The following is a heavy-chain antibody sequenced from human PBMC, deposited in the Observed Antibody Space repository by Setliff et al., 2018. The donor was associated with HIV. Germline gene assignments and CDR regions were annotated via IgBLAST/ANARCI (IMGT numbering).Heavy chain of an antibody. Sequence: SETLSLTCDVSGFSISSRYYWGWIRQSPGKGLEWIGNIYHTGSSYYNPSLNDRATISLDTSKNQLSLKLNSVTAADTAVYYCAGDGYSSGESGYWGQGTLVTVSS. CDR2: IYHTGSS. CDR3: AGDGYSSGESGY. D-gene: IGHD6-19*01. CDR1: GFSISSRYY. V-gene: IGHV4-38-2*02. J-gene: IGHJ4*02.